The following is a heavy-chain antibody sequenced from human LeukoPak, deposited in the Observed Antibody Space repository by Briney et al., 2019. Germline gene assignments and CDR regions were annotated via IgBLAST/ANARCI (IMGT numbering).Heavy chain of an antibody. J-gene: IGHJ4*02. CDR2: IYHSGST. CDR3: ARHPPYSSYGDYPKDFDY. CDR1: GYSISSGYY. D-gene: IGHD4-17*01. Sequence: PSETLSLTCAVSGYSISSGYYWGWIRQPPGKGLEWIGSIYHSGSTYYNPSLKSRVTISVDTSKNQFSLKLSSVTAAETAVYYCARHPPYSSYGDYPKDFDYWGQGTLVTVSS. V-gene: IGHV4-38-2*01.